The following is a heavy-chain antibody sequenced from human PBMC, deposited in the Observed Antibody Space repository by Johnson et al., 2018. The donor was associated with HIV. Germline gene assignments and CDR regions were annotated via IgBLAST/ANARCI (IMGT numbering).Heavy chain of an antibody. CDR3: AKGERGYSSSSDACDI. V-gene: IGHV3-73*01. J-gene: IGHJ3*02. D-gene: IGHD6-6*01. CDR2: IRSKANSYAT. CDR1: GFTFSGSA. Sequence: QLVESGGGLVQPGGSLKLSCAASGFTFSGSAMHWVRQASGKGLEWVGRIRSKANSYATVYAASVKGRFTISREDSKNTAYLQMNSLRAEDTAVYYCAKGERGYSSSSDACDIWGQGTMVTVSS.